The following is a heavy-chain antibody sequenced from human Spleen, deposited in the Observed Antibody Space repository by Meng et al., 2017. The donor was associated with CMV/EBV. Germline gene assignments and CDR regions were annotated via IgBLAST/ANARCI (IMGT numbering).Heavy chain of an antibody. CDR1: GFTFSSYS. CDR2: ISSSSTYI. Sequence: GESLKISCAVSGFTFSSYSMNWVRQAPGKGLEWVSSISSSSTYIYYADSVKGRFTISRDNAKNSLYLQMNSLRAEDTAVYYCASQGNLYCSSTSCYTDDYWGQGTLVTVSS. CDR3: ASQGNLYCSSTSCYTDDY. V-gene: IGHV3-21*01. J-gene: IGHJ4*02. D-gene: IGHD2-2*02.